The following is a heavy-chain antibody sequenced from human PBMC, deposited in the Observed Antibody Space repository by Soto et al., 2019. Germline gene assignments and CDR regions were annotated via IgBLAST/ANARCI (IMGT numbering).Heavy chain of an antibody. V-gene: IGHV4-59*01. CDR1: GGSISSYY. J-gene: IGHJ5*02. D-gene: IGHD3-16*02. CDR3: VRSVRSWRYGFDP. CDR2: IYYSGST. Sequence: SETLSLTCTVSGGSISSYYWSWIRQPPGKGLEWIGYIYYSGSTDYNPSLKSRVTISVDTSRNQFSLKLNSVTAADTAVYYCVRSVRSWRYGFDPWGQGIPVTVSS.